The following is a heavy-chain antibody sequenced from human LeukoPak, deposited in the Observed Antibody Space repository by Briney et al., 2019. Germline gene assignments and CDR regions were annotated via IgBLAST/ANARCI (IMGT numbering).Heavy chain of an antibody. Sequence: SETLSLTCAVYGGSFSGYYWSRIRQPPGKGLEWIGEINHSGSTNYNPSLKSRVTISVDTSKNQFSLKLSSVTASDTAVYYCARACYDFWSGYFDYWGQGTLVTVSS. CDR2: INHSGST. CDR3: ARACYDFWSGYFDY. J-gene: IGHJ4*02. D-gene: IGHD3-3*01. CDR1: GGSFSGYY. V-gene: IGHV4-34*01.